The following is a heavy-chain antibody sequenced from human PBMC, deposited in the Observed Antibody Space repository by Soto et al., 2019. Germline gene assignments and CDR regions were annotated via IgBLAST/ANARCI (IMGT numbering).Heavy chain of an antibody. CDR1: GGSFSGYY. CDR3: ASHSYDSSGYYDHY. Sequence: SETLSLTCAVYGGSFSGYYWTWIRQSPEKGLEWIGEVNHSGTTYYNPSLKTRVTISVHTPKNQFSLKLSSVTAADTAVYYCASHSYDSSGYYDHYWGQGTLVTVSS. J-gene: IGHJ4*02. CDR2: VNHSGTT. D-gene: IGHD3-22*01. V-gene: IGHV4-34*01.